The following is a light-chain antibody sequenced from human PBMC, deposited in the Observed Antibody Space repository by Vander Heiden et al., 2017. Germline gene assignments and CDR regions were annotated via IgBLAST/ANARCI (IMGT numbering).Light chain of an antibody. CDR1: QAISSS. Sequence: DIQLTQSPSFLSASVGDTITITCRASQAISSSVTWYQQKPGNAPKLLISGTSNLQSGVPSRFSGSRSGSEFTLTATSLQPDDFASYYCQQLNSYPITFGQGTRLQI. CDR3: QQLNSYPIT. CDR2: GTS. J-gene: IGKJ5*01. V-gene: IGKV1-9*01.